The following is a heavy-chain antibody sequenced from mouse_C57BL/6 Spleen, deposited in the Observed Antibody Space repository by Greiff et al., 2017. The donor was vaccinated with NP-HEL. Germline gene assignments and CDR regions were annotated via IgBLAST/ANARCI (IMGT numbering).Heavy chain of an antibody. V-gene: IGHV1-19*01. CDR3: ARRHGSSFYYFDY. J-gene: IGHJ2*01. CDR2: INPYNGGT. Sequence: EVKLMESGPVLVKPGASVKMSCKASGYTFTDYYMNWVKQSHGKSLEWIGVINPYNGGTSYNQKFKGKATLTVDKSSSTAYMELNSLTSEDSAVYYCARRHGSSFYYFDYWGQGTTLTVSS. D-gene: IGHD1-1*01. CDR1: GYTFTDYY.